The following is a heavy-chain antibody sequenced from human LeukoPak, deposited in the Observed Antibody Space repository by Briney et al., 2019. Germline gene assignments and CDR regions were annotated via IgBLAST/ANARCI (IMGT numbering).Heavy chain of an antibody. CDR3: ARHHYDYVWGSYPDHFDY. J-gene: IGHJ4*02. D-gene: IGHD3-16*02. CDR1: GGSFSGYY. V-gene: IGHV4-34*01. CDR2: IYYSGST. Sequence: SETLSLTCAVYGGSFSGYYWSWIRQPPGKGLEWVGSIYYSGSTYYNPSLKSRVTISVDTSKNQFSLKLSSVTAADTAVYYCARHHYDYVWGSYPDHFDYWGQGTLVTVSS.